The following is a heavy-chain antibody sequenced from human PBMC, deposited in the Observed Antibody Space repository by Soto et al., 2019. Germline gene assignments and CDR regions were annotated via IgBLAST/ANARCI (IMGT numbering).Heavy chain of an antibody. V-gene: IGHV1-18*01. CDR1: GYTFTSYG. CDR3: ARVGRHSSGWGTFGY. J-gene: IGHJ4*02. D-gene: IGHD6-19*01. CDR2: ISAYNGNT. Sequence: QVQLVQSGAEVKKPGASVKVSCKASGYTFTSYGITWVRQAPGQGLEWMGWISAYNGNTNYAQKLQGRVTKTTDTSTSTAYKALRSLRSDDTAVYYGARVGRHSSGWGTFGYWGQGTLVTVCS.